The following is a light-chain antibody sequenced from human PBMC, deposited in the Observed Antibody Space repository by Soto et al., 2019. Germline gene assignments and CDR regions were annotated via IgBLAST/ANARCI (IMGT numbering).Light chain of an antibody. CDR1: QSVGSN. Sequence: TQSPVTLSVSPGERATLXCRASQSVGSNLAWYQQKPGQAPRLLIYGASKRATGIPDRFSGSGSGTDFTLTISRMEPEDFAVYCCQQYGSSPRTFGQGAKVDI. J-gene: IGKJ1*01. CDR2: GAS. V-gene: IGKV3-20*01. CDR3: QQYGSSPRT.